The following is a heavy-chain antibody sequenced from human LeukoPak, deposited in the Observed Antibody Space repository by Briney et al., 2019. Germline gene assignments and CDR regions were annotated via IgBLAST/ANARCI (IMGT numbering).Heavy chain of an antibody. CDR3: ARDFCSGGSCYPDAFDI. D-gene: IGHD2-15*01. CDR1: GFTFSSYG. Sequence: GGSVRLSCAASGFTFSSYGMHWVRQAPGKGLEWVAVIWYDGTNTYYADSVKGRFTISRDNSKNTLYLQMNSLRAEDTAVYYCARDFCSGGSCYPDAFDIWGHGKMVTVSS. CDR2: IWYDGTNT. J-gene: IGHJ3*02. V-gene: IGHV3-33*01.